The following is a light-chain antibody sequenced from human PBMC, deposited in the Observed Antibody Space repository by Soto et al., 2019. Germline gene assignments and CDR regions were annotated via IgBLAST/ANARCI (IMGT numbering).Light chain of an antibody. Sequence: ALTQPPSASGSPGQSVTISCTGTSSDVGGYNFVSWYQQHPGKAPKLMIYEVTKRPSGVPDRFSGSKSGNTASLTVSGLQAEDEADYYCTSYAGSNIPVVFGGGTKLTVL. J-gene: IGLJ2*01. CDR1: SSDVGGYNF. CDR2: EVT. V-gene: IGLV2-8*01. CDR3: TSYAGSNIPVV.